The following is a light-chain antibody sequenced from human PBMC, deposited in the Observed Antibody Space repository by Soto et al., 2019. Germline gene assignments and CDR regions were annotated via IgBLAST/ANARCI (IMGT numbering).Light chain of an antibody. CDR2: GAS. Sequence: VMTPAPATLSLSPGERATLSCRASQTINNNIAWYQLKDGQVPRLLIYGASTRATDIPARFSGSGSGTEFTLTISSLQSEDFAEYHCQQYNNWPQTFGQGTKVEIK. CDR1: QTINNN. J-gene: IGKJ1*01. CDR3: QQYNNWPQT. V-gene: IGKV3-15*01.